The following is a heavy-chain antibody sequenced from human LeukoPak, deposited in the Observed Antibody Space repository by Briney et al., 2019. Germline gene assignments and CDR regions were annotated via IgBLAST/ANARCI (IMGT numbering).Heavy chain of an antibody. Sequence: GGSLRLSCAASGFTFSSYTLHWVRQSPGKGLEWVATTSYDGRNKYNTDSVKGRFAISRDNSRNTLYLQMRSLQTEDTALYYCARDDAFDVWGQGTMVTVSS. CDR2: TSYDGRNK. CDR1: GFTFSSYT. V-gene: IGHV3-30*09. CDR3: ARDDAFDV. J-gene: IGHJ3*01.